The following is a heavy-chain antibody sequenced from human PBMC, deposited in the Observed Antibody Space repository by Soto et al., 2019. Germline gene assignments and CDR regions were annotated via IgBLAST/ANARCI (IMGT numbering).Heavy chain of an antibody. D-gene: IGHD5-12*01. CDR2: IYYSGST. CDR1: GGSISSYY. CDR3: ARRWGYTFDC. J-gene: IGHJ4*02. V-gene: IGHV4-59*08. Sequence: PSETLSLTCTVSGGSISSYYWSWIRQPPGKGLEWIGYIYYSGSTNYNPSLKSRVTISVDTSKNQFSLKLSSVTAADTAVYYCARRWGYTFDCWGQGTLVTVSS.